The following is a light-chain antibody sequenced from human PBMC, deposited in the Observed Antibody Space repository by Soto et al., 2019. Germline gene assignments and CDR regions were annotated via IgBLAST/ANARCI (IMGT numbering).Light chain of an antibody. CDR3: QQRSNWPPIT. CDR2: GAS. V-gene: IGKV3-11*01. Sequence: EIVLTQSPNTLSLSPGERATLSCRASQSVSSDYLVWYQQKPGQAPRLLIYGASNRATGIPARFSGSGSGTDFTLTISSLEPEDFAAYYCQQRSNWPPITFGQGTRLEIK. CDR1: QSVSSDY. J-gene: IGKJ5*01.